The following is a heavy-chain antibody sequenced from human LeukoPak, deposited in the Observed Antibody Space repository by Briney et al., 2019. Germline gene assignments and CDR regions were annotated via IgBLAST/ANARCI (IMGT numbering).Heavy chain of an antibody. D-gene: IGHD2-2*02. V-gene: IGHV3-7*01. J-gene: IGHJ6*03. CDR3: ARDVVVPAAIMETPGGYYMDV. Sequence: GGSLRLSCAASGFTFSSYWMSWVRQAPGKGLEWVANIKQDGSEKYYVDSVKGRFTISRDNAKNSLYLQMNSLRAEDTAVYYCARDVVVPAAIMETPGGYYMDVWGKGTTVTVSS. CDR2: IKQDGSEK. CDR1: GFTFSSYW.